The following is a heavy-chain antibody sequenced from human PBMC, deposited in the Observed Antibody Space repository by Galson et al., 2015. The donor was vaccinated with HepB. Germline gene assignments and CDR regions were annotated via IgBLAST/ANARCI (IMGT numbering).Heavy chain of an antibody. CDR1: GGPFSNYA. D-gene: IGHD2-2*02. CDR3: AKVAGYTYQRGGYLDR. Sequence: SVKVSCKASGGPFSNYAITWVRQVPGQGLEWVGGIVPIFSTTDYAQTLQGRVSITADESTNTVYLELSSLKSEDTAVYYCAKVAGYTYQRGGYLDRWGQGTLVTVSS. CDR2: IVPIFSTT. J-gene: IGHJ4*02. V-gene: IGHV1-69*13.